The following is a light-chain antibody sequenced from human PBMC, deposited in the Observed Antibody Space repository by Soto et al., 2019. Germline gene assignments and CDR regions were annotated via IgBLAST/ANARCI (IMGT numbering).Light chain of an antibody. CDR1: QSINTW. J-gene: IGKJ1*01. V-gene: IGKV1-5*03. CDR2: KAS. Sequence: DIQMTQSPSTLSASVGDRVTITCRASQSINTWLAWYQQKPGKAPNLLIYKASSLESGVPSRFSGSGSGTEFTLTISSLQPDDVATYYCQQYYSYMWTFGSGTKVEIK. CDR3: QQYYSYMWT.